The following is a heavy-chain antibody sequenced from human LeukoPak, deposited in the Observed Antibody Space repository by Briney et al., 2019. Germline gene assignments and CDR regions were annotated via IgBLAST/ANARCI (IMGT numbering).Heavy chain of an antibody. CDR3: AREVVMVRGLYDY. CDR2: ISSSSSTI. J-gene: IGHJ4*02. D-gene: IGHD3-10*01. CDR1: GFTFSSYS. Sequence: SGGSLRLSCAASGFTFSSYSMNWVRQAPGKGLEWVPYISSSSSTIYYADSVKGRFTISRDNAKNSLYLQMNSLRAEDTAVYYCAREVVMVRGLYDYWGQGTLVTVSS. V-gene: IGHV3-48*04.